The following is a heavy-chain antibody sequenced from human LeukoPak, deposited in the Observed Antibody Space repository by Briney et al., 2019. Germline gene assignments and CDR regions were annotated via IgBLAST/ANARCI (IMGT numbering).Heavy chain of an antibody. D-gene: IGHD6-25*01. CDR1: GYTFTSYY. Sequence: GASVKVSCKASGYTFTSYYMHWVRQAPGQGLEWMGWINPNSGGTNYAQKFQGRVTMTRDTSISTAYMELSRLRSDDTAVYYCAREWSYTNSSGDYWGQGTLVTVSS. CDR2: INPNSGGT. J-gene: IGHJ4*02. V-gene: IGHV1-2*02. CDR3: AREWSYTNSSGDY.